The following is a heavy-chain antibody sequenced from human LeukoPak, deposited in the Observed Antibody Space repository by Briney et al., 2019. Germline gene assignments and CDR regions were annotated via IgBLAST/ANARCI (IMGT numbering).Heavy chain of an antibody. CDR3: ARITTRYFDY. CDR2: IVQDGIEK. CDR1: GFTFSNYW. Sequence: GGSLRLSCAASGFTFSNYWMTWVRQPPGKGLEWVANIVQDGIEKYYVDSMKGRFTISRDNAKNSLFLQMDSLSAEDTALYYCARITTRYFDYWGQGTLVTVSS. V-gene: IGHV3-7*05. J-gene: IGHJ4*02. D-gene: IGHD1-1*01.